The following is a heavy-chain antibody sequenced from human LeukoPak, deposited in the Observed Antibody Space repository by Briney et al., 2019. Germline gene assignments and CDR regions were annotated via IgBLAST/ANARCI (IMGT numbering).Heavy chain of an antibody. CDR2: IKQDGSEK. CDR1: GFTFSSYW. Sequence: GGSLRLSCAASGFTFSSYWMSWVRQAPGKGLEWVANIKQDGSEKYYVDSVKGRFTISRDNAKNSLYLQMNSLKASDTAMYYCARRFDSSGWYYFDYWGQGTLVTVSS. D-gene: IGHD6-19*01. J-gene: IGHJ4*02. CDR3: ARRFDSSGWYYFDY. V-gene: IGHV3-7*03.